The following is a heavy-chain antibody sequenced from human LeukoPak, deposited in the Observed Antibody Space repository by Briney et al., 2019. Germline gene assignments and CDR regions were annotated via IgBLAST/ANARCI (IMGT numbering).Heavy chain of an antibody. CDR1: GYTFTGYY. V-gene: IGHV1-2*02. D-gene: IGHD1-1*01. CDR2: INPNSGGT. Sequence: GASVKVSCKASGYTFTGYYMHWVRQAPGQGLEWMGWINPNSGGTNYAQKFQGRVTMTRDTSISTAYMELSRLRSDDTAVYYCTRGGYGGPRVAFDYWGQGTLVTVSP. J-gene: IGHJ4*02. CDR3: TRGGYGGPRVAFDY.